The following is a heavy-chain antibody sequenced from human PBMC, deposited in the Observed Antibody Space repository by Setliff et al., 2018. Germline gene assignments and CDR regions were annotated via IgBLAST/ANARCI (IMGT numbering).Heavy chain of an antibody. CDR1: GGSMSSISYY. Sequence: SETLSLTCTVPGGSMSSISYYWGWIRQPPGKGLEWIGTIYDSGKTYYNPSLKSRVTISVDTSKKQISLRVTSVTAADTAVYYCATCRYQVPYNYWGQGTLVTVSS. D-gene: IGHD2-2*01. CDR3: ATCRYQVPYNY. J-gene: IGHJ4*02. CDR2: IYDSGKT. V-gene: IGHV4-39*01.